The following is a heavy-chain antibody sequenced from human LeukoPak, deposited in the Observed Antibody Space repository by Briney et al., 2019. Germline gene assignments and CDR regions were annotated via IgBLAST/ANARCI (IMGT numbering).Heavy chain of an antibody. CDR1: GGSISSYY. Sequence: SETLSLTCTVSGGSISSYYWSWIRQPPGKGLEWIGCIYTSGSTNYNPSLKSRVTISVDTSKNQFSLKLSSVTAADTAVYYCARLGVGGYYYYYYYMDVWGKGTTVTVSS. D-gene: IGHD3-16*01. CDR3: ARLGVGGYYYYYYYMDV. J-gene: IGHJ6*03. V-gene: IGHV4-4*09. CDR2: IYTSGST.